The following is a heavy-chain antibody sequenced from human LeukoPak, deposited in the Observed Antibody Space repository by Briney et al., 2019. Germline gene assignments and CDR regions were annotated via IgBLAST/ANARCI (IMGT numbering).Heavy chain of an antibody. J-gene: IGHJ4*02. CDR2: INPSGGST. CDR1: GYTFTSYY. Sequence: ASVKASCKAPGYTFTSYYIQWVRQAPGQGLEWMGIINPSGGSTTYAQKFQGRVTMTRDTSTSTVYMELSSLRSEDTAVYYCARSSNWNRFDYWGQGTLVTVSS. CDR3: ARSSNWNRFDY. V-gene: IGHV1-46*01. D-gene: IGHD1-1*01.